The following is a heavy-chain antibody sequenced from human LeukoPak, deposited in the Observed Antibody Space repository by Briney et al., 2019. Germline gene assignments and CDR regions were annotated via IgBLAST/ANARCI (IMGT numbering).Heavy chain of an antibody. CDR1: GYTFTGYY. CDR3: ARDKAVAADMDV. V-gene: IGHV1-2*06. J-gene: IGHJ6*04. Sequence: GASVKVSCKASGYTFTGYYMHWVRQAPGQGLEWMGRINPNSGGTNYAQKFQGRVTMTRDPSISTAYMELSRLRSDDTAVYYCARDKAVAADMDVWGKGTTVTVSS. D-gene: IGHD6-19*01. CDR2: INPNSGGT.